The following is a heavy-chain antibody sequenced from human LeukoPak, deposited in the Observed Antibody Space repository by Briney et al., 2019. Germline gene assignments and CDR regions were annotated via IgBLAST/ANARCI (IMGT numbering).Heavy chain of an antibody. V-gene: IGHV1-18*01. CDR2: ISAYNGNT. CDR3: ARAYASSIAAAGTSWFDP. Sequence: ASVNVSCKASGYTFTSYGISWVRQAPGQGLEWMGWISAYNGNTNYAQKLQGRVTMTTDTSTSTAYMELRSLRSDDTAVYYCARAYASSIAAAGTSWFDPWGQGTLVTVSS. J-gene: IGHJ5*02. CDR1: GYTFTSYG. D-gene: IGHD6-13*01.